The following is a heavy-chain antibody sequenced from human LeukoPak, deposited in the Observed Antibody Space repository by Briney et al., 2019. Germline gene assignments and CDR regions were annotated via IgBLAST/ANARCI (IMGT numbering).Heavy chain of an antibody. CDR1: GFTFSSYG. V-gene: IGHV3-23*01. J-gene: IGHJ4*02. CDR2: IGGRDGST. Sequence: GGSLRLSCEASGFTFSSYGMSWVRQAPGKGLEWVSAIGGRDGSTYYADSVKGRFTISSDNSKNTLYVQMNSLRAEDTAVYYCAKGHYYGSGSLDYWGQGTLVTVSS. D-gene: IGHD3-10*01. CDR3: AKGHYYGSGSLDY.